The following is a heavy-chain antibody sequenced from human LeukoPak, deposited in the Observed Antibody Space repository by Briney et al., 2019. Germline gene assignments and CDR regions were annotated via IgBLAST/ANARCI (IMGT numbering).Heavy chain of an antibody. CDR2: VYYSGTT. D-gene: IGHD3-10*01. CDR1: GASISNFY. Sequence: SETLSLTCTVSGASISNFYWSWIRQPPGKGLEWIGEVYYSGTTKYNPSLKSQVTISVDASKYQFSLKLSSVTAADTAVYYCARALRVKFDYWGQGLLVTVSS. CDR3: ARALRVKFDY. V-gene: IGHV4-59*01. J-gene: IGHJ4*02.